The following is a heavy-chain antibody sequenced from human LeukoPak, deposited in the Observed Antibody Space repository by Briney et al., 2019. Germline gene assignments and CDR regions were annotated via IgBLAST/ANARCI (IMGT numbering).Heavy chain of an antibody. J-gene: IGHJ6*02. Sequence: SVKVSCKASGYTFSSYAISWVRQAPGQGLEWMGGIIPIFGTANYAQKFQGRVTITADESTSTAYMELSSLRSEDTAVYYCARDRYSSSSYWYYYYYYGMDVWGQGTTVTVSS. CDR1: GYTFSSYA. CDR3: ARDRYSSSSYWYYYYYYGMDV. V-gene: IGHV1-69*13. CDR2: IIPIFGTA. D-gene: IGHD6-6*01.